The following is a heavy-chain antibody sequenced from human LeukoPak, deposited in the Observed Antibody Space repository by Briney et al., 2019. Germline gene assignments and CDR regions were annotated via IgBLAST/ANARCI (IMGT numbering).Heavy chain of an antibody. V-gene: IGHV4-39*07. CDR3: ARSGYSSGWYGRIYFDY. Sequence: PSETLSLTCTVSGDSVSSTSYSWGWIRQPPGKGLEFIGSIYYSGSTYYNPSLKSRVTISVDTSKNQFSLKLSSVTAADTAVYYCARSGYSSGWYGRIYFDYWGQGTLVTVSS. CDR1: GDSVSSTSYS. CDR2: IYYSGST. D-gene: IGHD6-19*01. J-gene: IGHJ4*02.